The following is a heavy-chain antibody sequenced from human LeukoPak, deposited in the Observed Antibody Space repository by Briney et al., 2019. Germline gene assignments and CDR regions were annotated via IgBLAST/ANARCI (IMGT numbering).Heavy chain of an antibody. CDR1: GYTFTRYY. Sequence: ASVKVSCTASGYTFTRYYMHWVRQAPGQGLECMGWINPNSVGTNYAQKFQGRVSMTRETSMSTAYMELSRLRSDDTAVYYCARPQGPAYYYDSSGYYSDYYYGMDVWGQGTTVTVSS. J-gene: IGHJ6*02. CDR3: ARPQGPAYYYDSSGYYSDYYYGMDV. V-gene: IGHV1-2*02. D-gene: IGHD3-22*01. CDR2: INPNSVGT.